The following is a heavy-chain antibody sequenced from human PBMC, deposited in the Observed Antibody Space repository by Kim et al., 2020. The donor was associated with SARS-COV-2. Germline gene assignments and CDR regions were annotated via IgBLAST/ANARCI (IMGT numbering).Heavy chain of an antibody. Sequence: ASVKVSCKVSGYTLTELSMHWVRQAPGKGLEWMGGFDPDDGETIYAQKFQGRVTMTEDTSTDTAYMELSSLRSEDTAVYYCATPLGIAAAGAQIYYGMDVWGQGTTVTVSS. J-gene: IGHJ6*02. V-gene: IGHV1-24*01. D-gene: IGHD6-13*01. CDR1: GYTLTELS. CDR3: ATPLGIAAAGAQIYYGMDV. CDR2: FDPDDGET.